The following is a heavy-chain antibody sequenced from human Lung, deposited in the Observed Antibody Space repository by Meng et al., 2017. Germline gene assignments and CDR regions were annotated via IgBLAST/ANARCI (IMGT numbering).Heavy chain of an antibody. CDR2: INHSGST. J-gene: IGHJ2*01. Sequence: QVRLPQLGAGLLEPSVTLSLTCAVYGGSFSGYYWGWSRQPPGKGLEWIGEINHSGSTNYNPSLKSRVTISVDTSKNQFSLKLSSVTAADTAVYYCARPKQANWYFDLWGRGTLVTVSS. CDR3: ARPKQANWYFDL. CDR1: GGSFSGYY. D-gene: IGHD1/OR15-1a*01. V-gene: IGHV4-34*01.